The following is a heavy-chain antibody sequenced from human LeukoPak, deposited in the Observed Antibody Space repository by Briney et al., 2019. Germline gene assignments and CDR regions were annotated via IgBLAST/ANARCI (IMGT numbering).Heavy chain of an antibody. D-gene: IGHD6-19*01. J-gene: IGHJ4*02. Sequence: GGSLRLSCAASGFTFDDYAMHWVRQAPGKGLEWVSGISWSSGSIGYADSVKGRFTISRDNAKNSLYLQMNSLRAEDTALYYCAKGHDLAVAGYHDYWGQGTLVTVSS. V-gene: IGHV3-9*01. CDR3: AKGHDLAVAGYHDY. CDR1: GFTFDDYA. CDR2: ISWSSGSI.